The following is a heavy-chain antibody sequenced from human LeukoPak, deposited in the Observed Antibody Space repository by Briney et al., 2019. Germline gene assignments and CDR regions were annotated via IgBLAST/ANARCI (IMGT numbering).Heavy chain of an antibody. D-gene: IGHD6-19*01. CDR2: LSGYTGHT. Sequence: ASVKVSCKASGYTFTSYGINWVRQAPGQGLEWLGWLSGYTGHTNYVQKIQGGVTMTTDTSTNTAYMALRSLRSDDTAVYYCARGPGIAVAGVFDYWGQGSLVTVSS. CDR3: ARGPGIAVAGVFDY. CDR1: GYTFTSYG. V-gene: IGHV1-18*04. J-gene: IGHJ4*02.